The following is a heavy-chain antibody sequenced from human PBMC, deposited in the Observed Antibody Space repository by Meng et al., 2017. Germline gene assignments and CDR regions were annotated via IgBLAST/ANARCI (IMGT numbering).Heavy chain of an antibody. CDR3: ARDEDISAAGKLFGDY. D-gene: IGHD6-13*01. CDR2: INPKSGDT. CDR1: GYPVPDYV. V-gene: IGHV1-2*06. Sequence: VQVLQDGGEVNKPGDSVEVSCKASGYPVPDYVLHWVRRVPGQGLEWMGRINPKSGDTHYAQRFQGRVTMTGDTSISTAYMELSGLRSDDTAMYYCARDEDISAAGKLFGDYWGQGTLVTVSS. J-gene: IGHJ4*02.